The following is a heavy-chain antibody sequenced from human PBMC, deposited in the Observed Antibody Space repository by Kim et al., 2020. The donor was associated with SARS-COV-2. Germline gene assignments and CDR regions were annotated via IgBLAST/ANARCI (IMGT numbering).Heavy chain of an antibody. D-gene: IGHD3-22*01. Sequence: LKSRVTISVDTSKNQFSLKLSSVTAADTAVYYCARAQMYYYDSSGYYLGYWGQGTLVTVSS. J-gene: IGHJ4*02. V-gene: IGHV4-30-2*04. CDR3: ARAQMYYYDSSGYYLGY.